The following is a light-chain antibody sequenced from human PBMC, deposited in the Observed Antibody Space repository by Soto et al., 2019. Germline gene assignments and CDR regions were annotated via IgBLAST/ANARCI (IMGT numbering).Light chain of an antibody. Sequence: EIVLTQSPGTLSLSPGERATLSCRASQTVSTNFLAWYQQKPGQAPRLLIYGASGRATGIPDKFSGSGYGTDFTLTISRLESEDFAVYYCQQYGSSPLTFGGGTKVEI. J-gene: IGKJ4*01. CDR2: GAS. CDR1: QTVSTNF. V-gene: IGKV3-20*01. CDR3: QQYGSSPLT.